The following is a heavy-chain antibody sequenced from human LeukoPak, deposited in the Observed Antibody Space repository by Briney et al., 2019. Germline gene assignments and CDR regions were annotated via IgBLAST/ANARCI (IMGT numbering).Heavy chain of an antibody. CDR2: INPSGGST. V-gene: IGHV1-46*01. J-gene: IGHJ4*02. CDR3: ARGLGSGSYYGY. D-gene: IGHD1-26*01. CDR1: GYTFTSCG. Sequence: GASVKVSCKASGYTFTSCGISWVRQAPGQGLEWMGIINPSGGSTSYAQKFQGRVTMTRDTSTTTVYMELSSLRSEDTAVYYCARGLGSGSYYGYWGQGTLVTVSS.